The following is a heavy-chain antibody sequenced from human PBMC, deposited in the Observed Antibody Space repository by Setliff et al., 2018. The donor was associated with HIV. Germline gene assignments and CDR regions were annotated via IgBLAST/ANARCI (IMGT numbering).Heavy chain of an antibody. Sequence: SETLSLTCTVSGVSISSSVYYWGWIRQSPGKGLEWIGAISYTVTTYYNRSLKRRVTISADTSKNRFSLRLRSVTAADTALYYCARASSFFDTTGYFYDPSFDSWGQGTRVTV. J-gene: IGHJ4*02. V-gene: IGHV4-39*07. CDR3: ARASSFFDTTGYFYDPSFDS. D-gene: IGHD3-22*01. CDR1: GVSISSSVYY. CDR2: ISYTVTT.